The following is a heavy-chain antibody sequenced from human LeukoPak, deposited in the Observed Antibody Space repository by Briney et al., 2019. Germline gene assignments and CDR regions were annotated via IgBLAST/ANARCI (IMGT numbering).Heavy chain of an antibody. CDR1: GGSISSSRNF. CDR3: ARVSLYCSSTSCYNWFDP. Sequence: PSETLSLTCTVSGGSISSSRNFWAWIRQPPGKGLEWIGSIYYSGSTYYNPSLKSRVTISVDTSKNQFSLKLSSVTAADTAVYYCARVSLYCSSTSCYNWFDPWGQGTLVTVSS. D-gene: IGHD2-2*01. J-gene: IGHJ5*02. CDR2: IYYSGST. V-gene: IGHV4-39*07.